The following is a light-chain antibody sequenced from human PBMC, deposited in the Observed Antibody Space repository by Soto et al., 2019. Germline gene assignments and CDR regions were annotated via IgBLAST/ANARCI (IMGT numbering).Light chain of an antibody. CDR1: RSVSSN. Sequence: EITMTQSPDTLSVSPGERATLSCRASRSVSSNLAWYQQRPGQAPRLLIYGASTRATGIPARFSGSGSGTEFTLTISSLQSEDFVVYYCQQYNIWPPYTFGQGTKLEI. V-gene: IGKV3D-15*01. J-gene: IGKJ2*01. CDR3: QQYNIWPPYT. CDR2: GAS.